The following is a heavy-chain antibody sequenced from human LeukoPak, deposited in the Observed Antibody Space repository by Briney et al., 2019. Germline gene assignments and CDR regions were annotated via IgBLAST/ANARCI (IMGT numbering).Heavy chain of an antibody. Sequence: SVKVSCKASGGTFSSYAISWVRQAPGQGLEWMGGIIPIFGTANYAQKFQGRVTITADESTSTAYMELSSLRSEDTAVYYCARAARGIVGATTDYYFDYWGQGTQVTVSS. CDR3: ARAARGIVGATTDYYFDY. J-gene: IGHJ4*02. D-gene: IGHD1-26*01. CDR2: IIPIFGTA. CDR1: GGTFSSYA. V-gene: IGHV1-69*13.